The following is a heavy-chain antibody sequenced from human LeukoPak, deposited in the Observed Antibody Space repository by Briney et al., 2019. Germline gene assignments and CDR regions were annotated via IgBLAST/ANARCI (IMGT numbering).Heavy chain of an antibody. CDR1: GFTFSSYS. J-gene: IGHJ4*02. V-gene: IGHV3-21*01. Sequence: GGSLRLSCAASGFTFSSYSMNWVRQAPGKGLEWVSSISSSSSYIYYADSVKGRFTISRDNAKNSLYLQMNSLRAEDTAVYYCARAPNYYYDSSGYYYNWGQGTLVTVSS. CDR2: ISSSSSYI. CDR3: ARAPNYYYDSSGYYYN. D-gene: IGHD3-22*01.